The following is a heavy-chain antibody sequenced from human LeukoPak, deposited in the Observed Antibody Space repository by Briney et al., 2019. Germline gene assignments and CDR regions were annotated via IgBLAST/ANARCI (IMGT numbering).Heavy chain of an antibody. J-gene: IGHJ6*02. CDR1: GFTFSFYW. CDR2: IKEDGSEK. CDR3: ARLRYYGMDV. V-gene: IGHV3-7*01. Sequence: TGGSLRLSCAASGFTFSFYWMSWVRQAPGKGLEWVANIKEDGSEKYYVDSVKGRFTISRDNAKNSLYLQMNSLRAEDTAVYCCARLRYYGMDVWGQGTTVTVSS.